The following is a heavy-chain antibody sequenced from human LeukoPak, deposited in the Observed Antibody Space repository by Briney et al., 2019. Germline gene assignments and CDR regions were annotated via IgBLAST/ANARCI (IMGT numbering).Heavy chain of an antibody. CDR3: ARQSMNWYFDL. CDR1: GGSVRSYY. J-gene: IGHJ2*01. CDR2: VHHSGST. D-gene: IGHD6-6*01. V-gene: IGHV4-59*08. Sequence: SETLSLTCTVSGGSVRSYYRSWIRQPPGKGLEWIGYVHHSGSTNYNASLKGRVTMSADTSVNQISLKLNSVTAADTAVYYCARQSMNWYFDLWGRGTLVTVSS.